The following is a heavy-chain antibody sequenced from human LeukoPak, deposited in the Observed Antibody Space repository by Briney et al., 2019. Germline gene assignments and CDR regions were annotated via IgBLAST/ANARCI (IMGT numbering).Heavy chain of an antibody. D-gene: IGHD2-2*03. CDR2: IDIDGSST. V-gene: IGHV3-74*01. Sequence: PGGSLRLSCAASGFTFSNYWMHWVRQAPGKGLVWVSRIDIDGSSTNYADSVKGRFTISRDNAKNTLYLQMNSLRAEDTAVYYCARAGYCTRTSCYVEYWGQGTLVTVSS. CDR3: ARAGYCTRTSCYVEY. J-gene: IGHJ4*02. CDR1: GFTFSNYW.